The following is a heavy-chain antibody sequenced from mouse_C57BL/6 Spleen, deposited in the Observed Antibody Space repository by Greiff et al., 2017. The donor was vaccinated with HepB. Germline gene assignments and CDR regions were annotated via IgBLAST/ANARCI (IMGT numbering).Heavy chain of an antibody. J-gene: IGHJ1*03. CDR2: ISNGGGST. CDR3: ARHGDSNYSYWYFDV. D-gene: IGHD2-5*01. V-gene: IGHV5-12*01. CDR1: GFTFSDYY. Sequence: EVMLVESGGGLVQPGGSLKLSCAASGFTFSDYYMYWVRQTPEKRLEWVAYISNGGGSTYYPDTVKGRFTISRDNAKNTLYLQMSRLKSEDTAMYYCARHGDSNYSYWYFDVWGTGTTVTVSS.